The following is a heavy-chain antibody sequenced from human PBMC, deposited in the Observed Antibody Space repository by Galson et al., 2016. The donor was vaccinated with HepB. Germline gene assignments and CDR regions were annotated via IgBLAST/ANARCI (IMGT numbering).Heavy chain of an antibody. Sequence: SVKVSCKASGGTFNSYAISWVRQAPGQGLEWMGGIIPIFRPAHYAQKFRGRVTITADESTSTAYMELSSLRSEDTAVYYCAVEGTILRQYYFDYWGQGTLVTVSS. D-gene: IGHD1-26*01. CDR3: AVEGTILRQYYFDY. V-gene: IGHV1-69*13. CDR1: GGTFNSYA. J-gene: IGHJ4*02. CDR2: IIPIFRPA.